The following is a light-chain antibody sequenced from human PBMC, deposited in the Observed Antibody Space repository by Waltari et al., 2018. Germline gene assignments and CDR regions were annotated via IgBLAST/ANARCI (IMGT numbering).Light chain of an antibody. Sequence: DIQMTQSPSTLSASVGDRVTISCRASQRVGTWLAWFQQKPGKAPKLLIYMASSLESGVPSRFSGSGSGTDFTLTISGLQPDDFATYSCQQYSSFPAFGPGTKV. V-gene: IGKV1-5*03. CDR1: QRVGTW. CDR3: QQYSSFPA. CDR2: MAS. J-gene: IGKJ2*01.